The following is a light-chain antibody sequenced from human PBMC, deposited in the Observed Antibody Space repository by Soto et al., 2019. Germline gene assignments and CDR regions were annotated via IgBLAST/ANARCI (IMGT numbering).Light chain of an antibody. CDR3: QQDNNWPLT. J-gene: IGKJ4*01. CDR2: DAS. V-gene: IGKV3D-15*01. CDR1: QSISTN. Sequence: ETVMTQTPATLSVSPGDRATLSCRASQSISTNLAWYQQKPGQAPRLLIYDASTRATGIPARFSGSGSGTEFTLTISSLLSEDVAVYSCQQDNNWPLTFGGGTKVEIK.